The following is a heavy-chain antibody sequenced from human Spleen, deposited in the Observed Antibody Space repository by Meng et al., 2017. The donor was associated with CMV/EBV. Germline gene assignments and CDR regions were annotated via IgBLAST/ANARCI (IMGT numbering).Heavy chain of an antibody. V-gene: IGHV3-23*01. CDR1: GFTFSSYA. D-gene: IGHD2-2*01. CDR2: ISGSGGST. Sequence: ESLKISCAASGFTFSSYAMCWVRQAPGKGLEWVSAISGSGGSTYYADSVKGRFTISRDNSKNTLYLQMNSLRAEDTAVYYCAKSLGYCSSTSCYYYYGMDVWGQGTTVTVSS. CDR3: AKSLGYCSSTSCYYYYGMDV. J-gene: IGHJ6*02.